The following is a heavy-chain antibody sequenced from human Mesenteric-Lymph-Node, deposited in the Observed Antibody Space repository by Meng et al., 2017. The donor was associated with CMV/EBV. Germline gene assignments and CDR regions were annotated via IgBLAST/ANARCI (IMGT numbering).Heavy chain of an antibody. Sequence: GESLKISCAASGFTFSSYAMHWVRQAPGKGLEWVAVISYDGSNKYYADSVKGRFTISRDNSKNTLYLQMNSLRAEDTAVYYCARDLWGELLPFDYWGQGTLVTVSS. V-gene: IGHV3-30-3*01. CDR1: GFTFSSYA. CDR2: ISYDGSNK. CDR3: ARDLWGELLPFDY. D-gene: IGHD1-26*01. J-gene: IGHJ4*02.